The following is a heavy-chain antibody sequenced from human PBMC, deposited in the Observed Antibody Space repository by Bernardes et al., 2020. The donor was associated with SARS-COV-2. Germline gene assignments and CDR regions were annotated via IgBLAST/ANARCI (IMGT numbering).Heavy chain of an antibody. D-gene: IGHD2-21*02. CDR3: AGTKVVTPRLFDY. Sequence: GGSLRLSCAVSAVTVKNYAMSWVRQAPGTGLEWVSGISGTGYTTYYADSVKGRFTISRDSSKTTLYLQMNSLRAEDTAVYYCAGTKVVTPRLFDYWGQGTLVSVSS. CDR2: ISGTGYTT. V-gene: IGHV3-23*01. J-gene: IGHJ4*02. CDR1: AVTVKNYA.